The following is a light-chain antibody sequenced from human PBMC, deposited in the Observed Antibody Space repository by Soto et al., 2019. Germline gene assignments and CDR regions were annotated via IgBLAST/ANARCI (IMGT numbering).Light chain of an antibody. CDR3: QHYNSYSEA. CDR1: QTISSW. Sequence: DIHSTQSPSTLSGSVGDRVTITRRASQTISSWLAWYRQKPGKAPKLLIYKASTLKSGVPSRFSGSGSGTEFTLTISSLQPDDFATYYCQHYNSYSEAFGQGTKVAIK. J-gene: IGKJ1*01. V-gene: IGKV1-5*03. CDR2: KAS.